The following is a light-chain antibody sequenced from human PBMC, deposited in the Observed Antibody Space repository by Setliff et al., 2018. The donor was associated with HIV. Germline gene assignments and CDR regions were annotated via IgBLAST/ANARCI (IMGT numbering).Light chain of an antibody. V-gene: IGLV1-44*01. CDR3: QSYDSGLGV. Sequence: QSVLTQPPSASGTPGQRVTISCSGTSSNIGSNTVNWYQQLPGTAPKLLIYSNNQRPSGVPDRFSGSKSGTSASLAITGLQAEDEADYYCQSYDSGLGVFGTGTKVTVL. CDR2: SNN. J-gene: IGLJ1*01. CDR1: SSNIGSNT.